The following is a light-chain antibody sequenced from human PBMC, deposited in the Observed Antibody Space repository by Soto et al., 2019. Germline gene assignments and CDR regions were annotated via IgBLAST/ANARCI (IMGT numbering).Light chain of an antibody. CDR3: QQYNNWPRT. CDR1: QSSISD. CDR2: GAS. Sequence: EIGLTQSAGNLCLSPGERGTLXCRASQSSISDLAWYQQKPGQAPRLLIDGASTRAQGIPARFSGSGSGTAFTLTISSLQSEDFAVYYCQQYNNWPRTFGQGTKVDIK. J-gene: IGKJ1*01. V-gene: IGKV3-15*01.